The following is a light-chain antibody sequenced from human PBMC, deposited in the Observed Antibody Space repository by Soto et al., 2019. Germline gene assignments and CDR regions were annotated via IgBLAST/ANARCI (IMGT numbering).Light chain of an antibody. CDR3: QHYHNLPFT. CDR1: QDISHY. J-gene: IGKJ3*01. V-gene: IGKV1-33*01. Sequence: QMTQSPSSLSASVGDRVTITCQASQDISHYLSWYQQKPGKAPKLLIYDAANVQTGVPSRFSGGGSRTHVALTISSLQPEDIETYYCQHYHNLPFTFGPGTKGDVK. CDR2: DAA.